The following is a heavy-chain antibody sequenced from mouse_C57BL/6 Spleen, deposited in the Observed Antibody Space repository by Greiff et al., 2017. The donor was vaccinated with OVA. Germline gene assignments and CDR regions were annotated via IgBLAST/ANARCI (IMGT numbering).Heavy chain of an antibody. J-gene: IGHJ3*01. Sequence: EVQRVESGGGLVKPGGSLKLSCAASGFTFSSYAMSWVRQTPEKRLEWVATISDGGSYTYYPDNVKGRFTISRDNAKNNLYLQMSHLKSEDTAMYYCARESSGFAYWGQGTLVTVSA. CDR1: GFTFSSYA. V-gene: IGHV5-4*01. CDR3: ARESSGFAY. CDR2: ISDGGSYT. D-gene: IGHD3-2*02.